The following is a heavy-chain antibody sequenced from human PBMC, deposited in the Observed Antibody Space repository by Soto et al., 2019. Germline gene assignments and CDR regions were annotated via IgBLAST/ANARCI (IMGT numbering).Heavy chain of an antibody. Sequence: PGGSLRLSCAASGFTFSDYYMGWLRQPPGKGLEWVSYISKSGSIIHFADSVKGRFAISRDNAKNTLYLQMSSLRAEDTALYYCARDLSPYSDYYDESTSETWFDPWGQGTLVTVSS. CDR1: GFTFSDYY. D-gene: IGHD3-16*01. CDR2: ISKSGSII. J-gene: IGHJ5*02. CDR3: ARDLSPYSDYYDESTSETWFDP. V-gene: IGHV3-11*01.